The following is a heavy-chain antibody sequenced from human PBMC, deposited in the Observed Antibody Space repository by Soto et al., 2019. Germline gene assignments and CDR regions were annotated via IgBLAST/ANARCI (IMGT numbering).Heavy chain of an antibody. CDR1: GASISSGGYY. CDR2: IYYTGST. J-gene: IGHJ5*02. CDR3: ARAGTSSDTPTFGA. V-gene: IGHV4-31*03. D-gene: IGHD6-6*01. Sequence: SETLSLTCTVSGASISSGGYYWNWIRQHPGKGLEWIGYIYYTGSTNYNPSLKSRVTMSVDTSNNQFSLKLSSVTAPDTAVYFCARAGTSSDTPTFGAWGPGSLVTGSS.